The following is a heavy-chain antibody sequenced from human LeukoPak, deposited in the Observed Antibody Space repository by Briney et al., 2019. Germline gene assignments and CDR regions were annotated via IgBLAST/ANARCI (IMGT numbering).Heavy chain of an antibody. Sequence: ASVKVSCKASGYTFTSYGISWVRQAPGQGLEWMGWSSAYNGNTNYAQKLQGRVTMTTHTSTSTAYMELRSLRSDDTAVYYCARSGYCSGGSCYSGAFDIWGQGTMVTVSS. D-gene: IGHD2-15*01. CDR2: SSAYNGNT. CDR1: GYTFTSYG. V-gene: IGHV1-18*01. CDR3: ARSGYCSGGSCYSGAFDI. J-gene: IGHJ3*02.